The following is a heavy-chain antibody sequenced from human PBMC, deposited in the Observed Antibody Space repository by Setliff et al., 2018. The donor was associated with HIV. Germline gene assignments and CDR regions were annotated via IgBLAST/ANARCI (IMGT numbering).Heavy chain of an antibody. CDR2: IYYSGFT. V-gene: IGHV4-61*01. CDR1: GGSIKSSSYY. J-gene: IGHJ3*02. D-gene: IGHD2-21*01. Sequence: PSETLSLTCTVSGGSIKSSSYYWGWIRQPPGKGLEWIGYIYYSGFTNYNPSLKSRVTLSMDTSKNQFSLNLTSMTAADTALYYCARDYIAPDALDTWGQGTMVTVSS. CDR3: ARDYIAPDALDT.